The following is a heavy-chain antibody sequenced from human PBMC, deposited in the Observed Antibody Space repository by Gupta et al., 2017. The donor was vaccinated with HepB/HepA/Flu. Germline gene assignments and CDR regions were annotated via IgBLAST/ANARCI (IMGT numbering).Heavy chain of an antibody. V-gene: IGHV4-34*01. J-gene: IGHJ5*02. CDR2: INHSGST. CDR1: GGSFSGYY. CDR3: ARGGIDSGYSSGWYDGDNWFDP. Sequence: QVQLQQWGAGLLKPSETLSLTCAVYGGSFSGYYWSWIRQPPGKGLEWIGEINHSGSTNYNPSLKSRVTISVDTSKNQFSLKLSSVTAADTAVYYCARGGIDSGYSSGWYDGDNWFDPWGQGTLVTVSS. D-gene: IGHD6-19*01.